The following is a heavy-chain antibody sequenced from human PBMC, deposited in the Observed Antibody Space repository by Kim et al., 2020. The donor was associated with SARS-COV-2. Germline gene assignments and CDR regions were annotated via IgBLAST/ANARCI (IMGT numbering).Heavy chain of an antibody. J-gene: IGHJ4*02. Sequence: WGSLRLSCAASGFTFSSNYMSWVRQAPGKGLEWVSVIYSGGSTYYADSVKGRCTIARDNSKNTLYLSMNSLRAEDTAVDYCAGVDPAMVPFYVGYWGQ. D-gene: IGHD3-10*01. CDR3: AGVDPAMVPFYVGY. CDR1: GFTFSSNY. CDR2: IYSGGST. V-gene: IGHV3-66*01.